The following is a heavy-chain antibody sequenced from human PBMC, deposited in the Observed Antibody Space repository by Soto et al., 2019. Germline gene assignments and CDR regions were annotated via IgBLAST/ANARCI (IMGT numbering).Heavy chain of an antibody. J-gene: IGHJ4*02. CDR1: GFTFSSYA. CDR3: ARDYDILTGYYDY. V-gene: IGHV3-30-3*01. CDR2: ISYDGSNK. Sequence: GGSLRLSCAASGFTFSSYAMHWVRQAPGKGLEWVAVISYDGSNKYYADSVKGRFTISRDNSKNTLYLQMNSLRAEDTAVYYCARDYDILTGYYDYWGQGTLVTVSS. D-gene: IGHD3-9*01.